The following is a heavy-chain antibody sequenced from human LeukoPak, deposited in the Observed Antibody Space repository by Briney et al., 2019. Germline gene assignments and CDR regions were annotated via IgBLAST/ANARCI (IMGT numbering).Heavy chain of an antibody. Sequence: SETLSLTCAVCGGSFSDYFWSWIRQPPGKGLEWIGEINHSGSTNYNPSLKSRVTISVDTSKNQFSLKLSSVTAADTAVYYCARVGGREYQLLYGYYYMDVWGKGTTVTVSS. D-gene: IGHD2-2*02. V-gene: IGHV4-34*01. CDR3: ARVGGREYQLLYGYYYMDV. J-gene: IGHJ6*03. CDR1: GGSFSDYF. CDR2: INHSGST.